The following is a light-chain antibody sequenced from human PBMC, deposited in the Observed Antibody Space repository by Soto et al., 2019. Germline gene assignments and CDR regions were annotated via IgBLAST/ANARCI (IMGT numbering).Light chain of an antibody. Sequence: EIVLTQSPGTLSLSPGERATLSCRASQSVSSSYLAWYQQKPGQAPRLLIYGASSRATGIPDRFSGSGSGTDITLTTSRLEREDIAVYYCQQCGISPFGQGTRLEIK. CDR2: GAS. J-gene: IGKJ5*01. CDR1: QSVSSSY. V-gene: IGKV3-20*01. CDR3: QQCGISP.